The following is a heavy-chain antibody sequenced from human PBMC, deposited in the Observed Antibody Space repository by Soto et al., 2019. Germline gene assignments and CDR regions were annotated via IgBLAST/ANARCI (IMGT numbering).Heavy chain of an antibody. J-gene: IGHJ6*02. CDR2: INPNSGGT. CDR1: GYSFTGYY. CDR3: ARDIRMGHVDTAMVDDYYYYGMDV. D-gene: IGHD5-18*01. V-gene: IGHV1-2*04. Sequence: XSVKVSCKASGYSFTGYYMHWVRQAPGQGLEWMGWINPNSGGTNYAQKFQGWVTMTSDTSISTAYMELSRLRSDDTAVYYCARDIRMGHVDTAMVDDYYYYGMDVWGQGTTVTVSS.